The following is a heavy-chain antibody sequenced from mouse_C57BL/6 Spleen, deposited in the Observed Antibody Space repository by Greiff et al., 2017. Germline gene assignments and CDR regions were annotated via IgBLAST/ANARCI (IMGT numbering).Heavy chain of an antibody. CDR2: IWRGGST. CDR3: AKGHYYGSTYFDY. CDR1: VFSFSICG. V-gene: IGHV2-5*01. D-gene: IGHD1-1*01. Sequence: SGPRLVQPSQTLSITYTVSVFSFSICGVHCVRQSPGKGLEWLRVIWRGGSTDYNAAFMSRLSITKDNSKSQVFFKMNSLQADDTAIYYCAKGHYYGSTYFDYWGQGTTLTVSS. J-gene: IGHJ2*01.